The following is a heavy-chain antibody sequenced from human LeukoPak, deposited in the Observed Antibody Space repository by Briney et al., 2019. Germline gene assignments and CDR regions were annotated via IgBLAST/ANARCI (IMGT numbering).Heavy chain of an antibody. CDR1: GFSISSTFY. J-gene: IGHJ4*02. Sequence: XTLSLTYTVSGFSISSTFYWVWIRQPPGKGLEWIGSIYHSGNNYYNPSLKNRVTMSVDTSKNQFSLHLTSVTAADTAVYYCARGYSSSWFYFDSWGQGTLVTVSS. CDR3: ARGYSSSWFYFDS. CDR2: IYHSGNN. V-gene: IGHV4-38-2*02. D-gene: IGHD6-13*01.